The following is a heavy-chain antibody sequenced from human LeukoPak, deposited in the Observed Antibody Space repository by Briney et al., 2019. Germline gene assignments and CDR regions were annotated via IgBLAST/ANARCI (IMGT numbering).Heavy chain of an antibody. V-gene: IGHV7-4-1*02. J-gene: IGHJ2*01. CDR3: ARVLGDREHQGWYFDL. Sequence: GASVKVSCKASGYTFTSYAMNWVRQAPGQGLEWMGWINTNTGNPTYAQGFTGRFVFSLDTSVSTAYLQISSLKAEDTAVYYCARVLGDREHQGWYFDLWGRGTLVTVSS. CDR2: INTNTGNP. D-gene: IGHD3-16*01. CDR1: GYTFTSYA.